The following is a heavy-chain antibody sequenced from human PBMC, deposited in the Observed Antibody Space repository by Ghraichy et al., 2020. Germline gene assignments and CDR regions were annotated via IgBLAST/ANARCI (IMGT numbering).Heavy chain of an antibody. CDR2: ISGSGIST. V-gene: IGHV3-23*01. J-gene: IGHJ4*02. CDR1: GFTFSNYA. Sequence: GGSLRLSCAASGFTFSNYAMNWVRQAPGKGLECVSSISGSGISTYYADSVKGRFTISRDNSKNTLYLQMNSLRSEDTAAYYCAKVHSSGWYQVKSGPFDYWGQGILATVSS. CDR3: AKVHSSGWYQVKSGPFDY. D-gene: IGHD6-19*01.